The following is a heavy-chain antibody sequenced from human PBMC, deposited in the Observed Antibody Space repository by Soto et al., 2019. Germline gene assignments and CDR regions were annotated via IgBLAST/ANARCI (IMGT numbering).Heavy chain of an antibody. Sequence: SETLSLTCAVYGGSFSGYYWSWIRQPPGKGLEWIGEINHSGSTNYNPSLKSRVTISVDTSKNQFSLKLSSVTAADTAVYYCARGDYGGNSRYFAYWGQGTLVTVSS. J-gene: IGHJ4*02. D-gene: IGHD4-17*01. V-gene: IGHV4-34*01. CDR1: GGSFSGYY. CDR3: ARGDYGGNSRYFAY. CDR2: INHSGST.